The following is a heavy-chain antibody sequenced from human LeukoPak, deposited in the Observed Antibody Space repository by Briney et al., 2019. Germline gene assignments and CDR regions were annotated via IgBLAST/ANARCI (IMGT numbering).Heavy chain of an antibody. D-gene: IGHD4-23*01. CDR2: ISSTATSI. CDR1: EFTFSSYS. V-gene: IGHV3-48*04. Sequence: GGSLRLSCAASEFTFSSYSMSWVRQAPGKGLEWVSYISSTATSIYYADSVKGRFTVSRDNAKNSLYLQMNSLRAEDTAVYYCARDVTYHGGDWFDPWGQGTLVTVSS. CDR3: ARDVTYHGGDWFDP. J-gene: IGHJ5*02.